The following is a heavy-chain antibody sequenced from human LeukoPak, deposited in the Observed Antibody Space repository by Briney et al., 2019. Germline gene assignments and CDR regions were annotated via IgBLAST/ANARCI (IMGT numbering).Heavy chain of an antibody. D-gene: IGHD4-17*01. CDR2: IYHSGST. Sequence: PSETLSLTCTVSGYSISSGFYWGWIRQPPGKGLEWIGSIYHSGSTYFNPSLKSRVTISVDTSNNQFSLKLSSVTAADAAVYYCAREVLATVTTFWFDFWGQGTLVTVSS. J-gene: IGHJ4*02. V-gene: IGHV4-38-2*02. CDR3: AREVLATVTTFWFDF. CDR1: GYSISSGFY.